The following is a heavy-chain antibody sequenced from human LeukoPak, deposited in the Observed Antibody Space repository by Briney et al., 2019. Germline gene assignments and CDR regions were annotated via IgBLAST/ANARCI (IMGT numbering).Heavy chain of an antibody. V-gene: IGHV3-66*01. CDR3: VRDSYGTS. Sequence: GGSLRLSCAVSGFTVSSSYMSWVRQAPGKGLEWVSIIYTGGNTYYADSVKGRFTISRDNSKNTLYLQMNSLTDDDTAVYYCVRDSYGTSWGQGTLVTVSS. CDR1: GFTVSSSY. CDR2: IYTGGNT. D-gene: IGHD3-16*01. J-gene: IGHJ5*02.